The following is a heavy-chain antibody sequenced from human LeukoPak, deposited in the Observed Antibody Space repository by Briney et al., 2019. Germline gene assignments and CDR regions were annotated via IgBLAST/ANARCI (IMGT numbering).Heavy chain of an antibody. CDR2: FTGSAGNI. D-gene: IGHD1/OR15-1a*01. CDR3: AAGGGNTFNP. J-gene: IGHJ5*02. V-gene: IGHV3-23*01. Sequence: PGGSLRLSCAASGFTFTSQALSWVRQAPGTGLEWVSSFTGSAGNIHYADSAKGRFTLSRDTSKETMYLQMNSLRADDTAIYYCAAGGGNTFNPWGQGTLVTVSS. CDR1: GFTFTSQA.